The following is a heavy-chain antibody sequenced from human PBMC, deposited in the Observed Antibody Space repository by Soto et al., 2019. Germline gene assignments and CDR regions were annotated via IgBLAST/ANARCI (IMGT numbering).Heavy chain of an antibody. J-gene: IGHJ4*02. CDR3: ARSAPFDIYAITPVEF. V-gene: IGHV1-2*04. CDR1: GYSFTDYH. CDR2: INPKSGGT. D-gene: IGHD3-9*01. Sequence: ASVKVSCKASGYSFTDYHIHWVRQAPGQGLEWLGRINPKSGGTSTAQKFQGWVTMTTDTSISTASMELTRLTSDDTAIYYCARSAPFDIYAITPVEFWGQGTLVTVSS.